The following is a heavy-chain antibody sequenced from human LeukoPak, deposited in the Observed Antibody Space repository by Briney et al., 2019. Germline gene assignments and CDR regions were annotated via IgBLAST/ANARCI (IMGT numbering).Heavy chain of an antibody. V-gene: IGHV4-34*01. CDR1: GGSFSGYY. J-gene: IGHJ6*03. D-gene: IGHD2-2*01. Sequence: KPSENLSLTCAVYGGSFSGYYWSWIRQPPGKGLEWIGEINHSGSTNYNPSLKSRVTISVDTSKNQFSLKLSSVTAADTAVYYCARRYCSSTSCYYNYYYYYYMDVWGKGTTVTVSS. CDR3: ARRYCSSTSCYYNYYYYYYMDV. CDR2: INHSGST.